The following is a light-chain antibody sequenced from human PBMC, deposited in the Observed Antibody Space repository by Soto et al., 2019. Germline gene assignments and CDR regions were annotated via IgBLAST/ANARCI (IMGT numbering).Light chain of an antibody. CDR2: SNN. CDR1: SSNIGSNT. J-gene: IGLJ1*01. V-gene: IGLV1-44*01. CDR3: AAWDGSLNGYV. Sequence: QSVLTQPPSASGTPGQRVTISCSGSSSNIGSNTVNWYQQLPGTAPKLLIYSNNQRPSGVPDRFSGSESGTSASLAISGLQSEDEADYYCAAWDGSLNGYVFGTGTKVT.